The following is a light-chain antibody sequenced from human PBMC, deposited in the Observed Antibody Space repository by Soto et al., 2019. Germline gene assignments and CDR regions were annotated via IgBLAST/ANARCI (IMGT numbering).Light chain of an antibody. CDR1: SSDVGGYNY. J-gene: IGLJ2*01. Sequence: QSALTQPPSASGSPGQSVTISCTGTSSDVGGYNYVSLYQQHPGKAPKLMIYEVSKRPSGVPDSFSGYKSGNTASLTVCGLQADDEADYYCSSFAGSFYWVFGGGTKLTVL. V-gene: IGLV2-8*01. CDR2: EVS. CDR3: SSFAGSFYWV.